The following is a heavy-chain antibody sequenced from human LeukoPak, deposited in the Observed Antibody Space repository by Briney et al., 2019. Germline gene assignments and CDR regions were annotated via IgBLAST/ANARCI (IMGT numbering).Heavy chain of an antibody. CDR3: ARANSLGY. D-gene: IGHD2/OR15-2a*01. J-gene: IGHJ4*02. CDR2: ISYDGSNK. Sequence: GGSLRLSCAASGFIFSNYGMHWVRQAPGKGLEWVAVISYDGSNKYYADSVKGRFTISRDNSKNTLYLQMNSLRAEDTAVYYCARANSLGYWGQGTLVTVSS. V-gene: IGHV3-30*12. CDR1: GFIFSNYG.